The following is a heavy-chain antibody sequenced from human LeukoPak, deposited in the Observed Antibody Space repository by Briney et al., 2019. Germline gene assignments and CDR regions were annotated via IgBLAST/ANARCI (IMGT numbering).Heavy chain of an antibody. CDR1: GFTFSNAW. CDR3: TTELPNYDFWSGYYNWFDP. V-gene: IGHV3-15*01. J-gene: IGHJ5*02. CDR2: IKSKTDGGTT. Sequence: GGSLRLSCAASGFTFSNAWMGWVRQAPGKGLEWVGRIKSKTDGGTTDYAAPVKGRFTISRDDSKNTLYLQMNSLKTEDTAVYYCTTELPNYDFWSGYYNWFDPWGQGTLVTVSS. D-gene: IGHD3-3*01.